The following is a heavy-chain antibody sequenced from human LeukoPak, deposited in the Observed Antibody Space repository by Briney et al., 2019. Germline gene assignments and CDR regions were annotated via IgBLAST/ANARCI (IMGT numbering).Heavy chain of an antibody. J-gene: IGHJ6*03. Sequence: SQTLSLTCTVSGGSISSGSYYWSWIRQPAGKGLEWIGRIYTSGSTNYNPSLKSRVTISVDTSKNQFSLKLSSVTAADTAVYYCARDQDYYYYYYMDVWGKGNTVTVSS. CDR1: GGSISSGSYY. CDR3: ARDQDYYYYYYMDV. CDR2: IYTSGST. V-gene: IGHV4-61*02.